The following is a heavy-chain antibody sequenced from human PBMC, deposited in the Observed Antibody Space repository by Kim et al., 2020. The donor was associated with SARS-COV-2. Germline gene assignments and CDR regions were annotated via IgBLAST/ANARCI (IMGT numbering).Heavy chain of an antibody. D-gene: IGHD3-22*01. CDR3: ARRSTGTYYYDSSAQGGD. Sequence: SETLSLTCTVSGGSISSSSYYWGWIRQPPGKGLEWIGSIYYSGSTYYNPSLKSRVTISVDTSKNQFSLKLSSVTAADTAVYYCARRSTGTYYYDSSAQGGDWGQGTLVTVSS. V-gene: IGHV4-39*01. CDR1: GGSISSSSYY. CDR2: IYYSGST. J-gene: IGHJ4*02.